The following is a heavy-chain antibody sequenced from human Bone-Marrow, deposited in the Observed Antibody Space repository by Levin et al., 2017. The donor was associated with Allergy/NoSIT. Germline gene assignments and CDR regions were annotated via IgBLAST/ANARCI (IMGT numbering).Heavy chain of an antibody. CDR1: GYTLTELS. Sequence: VASVKVSCKVSGYTLTELSMHWVRQAPGKGLEWMGGFDPEDGETIYAQKFQGRVTMTEDTSTDTAYMELSSLRSEDTAVYYCATGGMKQYQLLPSGTTSPHAFDIWGQGTMVTVSS. J-gene: IGHJ3*02. CDR3: ATGGMKQYQLLPSGTTSPHAFDI. V-gene: IGHV1-24*01. D-gene: IGHD2-2*01. CDR2: FDPEDGET.